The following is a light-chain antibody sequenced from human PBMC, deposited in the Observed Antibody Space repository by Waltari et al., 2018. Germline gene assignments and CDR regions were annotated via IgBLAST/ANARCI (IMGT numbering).Light chain of an antibody. CDR2: WAS. CDR3: QQYSSAPWS. CDR1: PSIFYSSTNKNY. Sequence: DIVMPQSPDSLAVSLGERATINFKSIPSIFYSSTNKNYLAWYQQKPGQSPSLLFYWASTRESGVPDRFSGSGSGTDFTLTISSLQAEDVAVYYWQQYSSAPWSFGQGTKVEIK. J-gene: IGKJ1*01. V-gene: IGKV4-1*01.